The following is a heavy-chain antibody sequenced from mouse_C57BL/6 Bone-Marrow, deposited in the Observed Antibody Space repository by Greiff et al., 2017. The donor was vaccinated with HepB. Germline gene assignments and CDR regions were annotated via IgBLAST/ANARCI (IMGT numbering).Heavy chain of an antibody. Sequence: VKLMESGPGLVAPSQSLSITCTVSGFSLTSYAISWVRQPPGKGLEWLGVIWTGGGTNYNSALKSRLSISKDNSKSQVFLKMNSLQTDDTARYYCARTPTNWDDAMDYWGQGTSVTVSS. D-gene: IGHD4-1*01. CDR3: ARTPTNWDDAMDY. CDR1: GFSLTSYA. J-gene: IGHJ4*01. V-gene: IGHV2-9-1*01. CDR2: IWTGGGT.